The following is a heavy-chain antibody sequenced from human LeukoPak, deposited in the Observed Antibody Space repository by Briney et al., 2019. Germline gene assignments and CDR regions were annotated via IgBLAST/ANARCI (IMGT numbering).Heavy chain of an antibody. J-gene: IGHJ3*01. CDR2: ISGSGDST. Sequence: PGGSLRLSCAASGFTFSSYAMSWVRQAPGKGLEWVSAISGSGDSTYYTDSVKGRLTISRDNSKNKLYLQMNSLRAEDTAVYYCAKAGGSGSPFYDAFDLWGQGTMVTVSS. CDR1: GFTFSSYA. D-gene: IGHD3-10*01. CDR3: AKAGGSGSPFYDAFDL. V-gene: IGHV3-23*01.